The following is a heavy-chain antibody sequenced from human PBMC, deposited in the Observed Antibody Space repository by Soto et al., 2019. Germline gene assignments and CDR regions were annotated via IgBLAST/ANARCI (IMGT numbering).Heavy chain of an antibody. Sequence: SETLSLTCAVSGYSISSGYYWGWIRQPPGKGLEWIGSIYHSGSTYYNPSLKSRVTISVDTSKNQFSLKLSSVTAADTAVYYCARVYYGSGSYYNLGPGGMDGWGQGTTGTVSS. D-gene: IGHD3-10*01. J-gene: IGHJ6*02. CDR3: ARVYYGSGSYYNLGPGGMDG. CDR2: IYHSGST. V-gene: IGHV4-38-2*01. CDR1: GYSISSGYY.